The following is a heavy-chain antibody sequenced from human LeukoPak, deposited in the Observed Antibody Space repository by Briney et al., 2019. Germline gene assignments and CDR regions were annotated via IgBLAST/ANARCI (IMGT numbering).Heavy chain of an antibody. V-gene: IGHV1-2*02. CDR2: INPNSGGT. CDR3: AADRYYDFWSGPNWFDP. CDR1: GYTFTGYY. J-gene: IGHJ5*02. Sequence: ASVRVSCKASGYTFTGYYMHWVRQAPGQGLEWMGWINPNSGGTNYAQKFQGRVTMTRDMSTSTAYMELSSLRSEDTAVYYCAADRYYDFWSGPNWFDPWGQGTLVTVSS. D-gene: IGHD3-3*01.